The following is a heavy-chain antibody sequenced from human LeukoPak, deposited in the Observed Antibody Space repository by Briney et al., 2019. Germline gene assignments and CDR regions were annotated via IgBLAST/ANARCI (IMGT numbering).Heavy chain of an antibody. CDR3: ASTTVVTPGTLDY. D-gene: IGHD4-23*01. CDR1: GGTFSSYT. J-gene: IGHJ4*02. V-gene: IGHV1-69*02. Sequence: SVKVSCKAPGGTFSSYTISWVRQAPGQGLEWMGRIIPILGIANYAQKFQGRVTITADKSTSTACMELSSLRSEDTAVYYCASTTVVTPGTLDYWGQGTLVTVSS. CDR2: IIPILGIA.